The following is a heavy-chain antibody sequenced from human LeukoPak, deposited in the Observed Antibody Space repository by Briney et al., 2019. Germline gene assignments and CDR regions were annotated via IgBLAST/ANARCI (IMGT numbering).Heavy chain of an antibody. CDR2: IYPGDSDT. V-gene: IGHV5-51*01. Sequence: GESLKISCKGSGYSFTSYWIGWVRQMPGKGLEWMGIIYPGDSDTRYSPSFQGQVTISADKSISTAYLQWSSLKASDTAMYYCARQGDYGDYLDAFDIWGQGTMVTVSS. CDR3: ARQGDYGDYLDAFDI. CDR1: GYSFTSYW. D-gene: IGHD4-17*01. J-gene: IGHJ3*02.